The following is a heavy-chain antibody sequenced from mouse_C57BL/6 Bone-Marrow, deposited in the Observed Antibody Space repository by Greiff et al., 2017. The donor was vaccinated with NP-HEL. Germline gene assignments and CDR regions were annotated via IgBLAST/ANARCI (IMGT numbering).Heavy chain of an antibody. J-gene: IGHJ2*01. D-gene: IGHD1-1*01. CDR3: ARLGYYYGSSYRFDY. Sequence: VQLQQSGAELARPGASVKLSCKASGYTFTSYGISWVKQRTGQGLEWIGEIYPRSGNTYYNEKFKGKATLTADKSSSTAYMELRSLTSEYSAVYFCARLGYYYGSSYRFDYWGQGTTLTVSS. V-gene: IGHV1-81*01. CDR2: IYPRSGNT. CDR1: GYTFTSYG.